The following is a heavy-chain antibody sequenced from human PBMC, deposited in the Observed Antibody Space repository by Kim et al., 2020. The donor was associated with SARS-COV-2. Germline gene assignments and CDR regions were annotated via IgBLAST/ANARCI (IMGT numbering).Heavy chain of an antibody. Sequence: SETLSLTCAVYGGSFSGYYWSWIRQPPGKGLEWIGEINHSGSTNYNPSLKSRVTISVDTSKNQFSLKLSSVTAADTAVYYCARSTPYYDSSGYPWAFDYWGQGTLVTVSS. CDR1: GGSFSGYY. CDR3: ARSTPYYDSSGYPWAFDY. J-gene: IGHJ4*02. CDR2: INHSGST. V-gene: IGHV4-34*01. D-gene: IGHD3-22*01.